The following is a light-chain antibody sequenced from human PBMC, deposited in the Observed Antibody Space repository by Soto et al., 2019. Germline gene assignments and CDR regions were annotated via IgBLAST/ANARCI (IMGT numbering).Light chain of an antibody. Sequence: QSVLTQPPSVSGAPGQRVTISCTGSSSNIGAGYDVHWYQQLPGTAPKLLIYGNSNRPSGVPDRFSGSKSGTSASLAITGPQAEDGADYYCQSYDSSLGGLDAFGTGTKLTAL. CDR2: GNS. CDR1: SSNIGAGYD. CDR3: QSYDSSLGGLDA. V-gene: IGLV1-40*01. J-gene: IGLJ1*01.